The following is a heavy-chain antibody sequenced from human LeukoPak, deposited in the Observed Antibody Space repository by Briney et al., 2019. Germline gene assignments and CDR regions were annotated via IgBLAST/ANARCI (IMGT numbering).Heavy chain of an antibody. CDR1: GFTFSTYW. Sequence: GGSLRLSCAASGFTFSTYWMSWVRQAPGKGLEWVANIKQDGSEKYYVDSVKGRFTISRDNAKNSLYLQMNSLRAEDTAVYYCAREAKGRDFDYWGQGTLVTVSS. J-gene: IGHJ4*02. CDR2: IKQDGSEK. CDR3: AREAKGRDFDY. V-gene: IGHV3-7*03.